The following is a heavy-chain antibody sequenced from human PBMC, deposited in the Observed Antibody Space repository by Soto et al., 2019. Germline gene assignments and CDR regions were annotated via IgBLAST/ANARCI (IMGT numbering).Heavy chain of an antibody. V-gene: IGHV1-69*13. D-gene: IGHD3-10*02. J-gene: IGHJ6*02. CDR2: IIPTFGGT. Sequence: SVKVSCKASGDTFSSYAISWVRQAPGKGLEWMGKIIPTFGGTNYAQKFQGRLTISADDSTSTAYMELSSLLSEDTAVYYCARDPLSSFDMDVWGQGTTATVSS. CDR3: ARDPLSSFDMDV. CDR1: GDTFSSYA.